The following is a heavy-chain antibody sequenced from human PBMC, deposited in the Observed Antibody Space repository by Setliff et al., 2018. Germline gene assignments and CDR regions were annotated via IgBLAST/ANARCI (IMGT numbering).Heavy chain of an antibody. D-gene: IGHD2-15*01. CDR2: IWSDGTNK. CDR3: AKRKGIAALDY. V-gene: IGHV3-30*02. Sequence: PGGSLRLSCAASGFSFSSYGMHWVRQDPGKGLEWVAFIWSDGTNKYYADSVKGRFTISKDNSKNTPYLQMNSLRTEDTAVYYCAKRKGIAALDYWGQGTLVTVSS. CDR1: GFSFSSYG. J-gene: IGHJ4*02.